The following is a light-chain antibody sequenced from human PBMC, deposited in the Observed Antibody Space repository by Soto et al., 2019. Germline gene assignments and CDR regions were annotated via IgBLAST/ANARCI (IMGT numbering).Light chain of an antibody. CDR2: DTN. V-gene: IGLV7-46*01. Sequence: QAVVTQEPSLTVSPGGTVTLTCGSSTGAVTSGHYPYWFQQKPGQAPRTLIYDTNNKHSWTPARFSGSLLGGKAALTLSGAQPEDEAEYYCLLSYSGARVYVFGTGTKVTVL. CDR3: LLSYSGARVYV. CDR1: TGAVTSGHY. J-gene: IGLJ1*01.